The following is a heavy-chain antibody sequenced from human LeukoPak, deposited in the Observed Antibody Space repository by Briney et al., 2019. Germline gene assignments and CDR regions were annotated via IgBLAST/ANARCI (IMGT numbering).Heavy chain of an antibody. CDR3: AREGSSYYFDY. J-gene: IGHJ4*02. Sequence: SETLSLTCTVSGGSISSGGYYWSWIRQHPGKGLEWIGYIYYSGSTYYNPSLKSRVTISVDTSKNQFSLKLSSVTAADTAVYYCAREGSSYYFDYWGQGTLVTVSS. V-gene: IGHV4-31*03. D-gene: IGHD3-10*01. CDR1: GGSISSGGYY. CDR2: IYYSGST.